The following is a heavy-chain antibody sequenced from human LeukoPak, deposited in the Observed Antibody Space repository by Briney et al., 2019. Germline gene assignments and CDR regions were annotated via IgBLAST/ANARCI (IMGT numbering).Heavy chain of an antibody. Sequence: SETLSLTCTVSGGSISSYYWSWIRQPPGKGLEWIGYIYYSGSTNYNPSLKSRVTISVDTSKNQFSLKLSSVTAADTAVYYCAREGPIRYYGSGSYYIDYWGQGTLVTVSS. J-gene: IGHJ4*02. CDR1: GGSISSYY. V-gene: IGHV4-59*12. CDR3: AREGPIRYYGSGSYYIDY. D-gene: IGHD3-10*01. CDR2: IYYSGST.